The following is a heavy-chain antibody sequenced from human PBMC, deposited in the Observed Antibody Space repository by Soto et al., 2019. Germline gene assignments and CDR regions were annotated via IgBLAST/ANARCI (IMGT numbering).Heavy chain of an antibody. J-gene: IGHJ6*02. CDR3: ARNRIAAAERYYYYRMGV. Sequence: GGSLRLSCAASGFTFSSYGMHWVRQAPGKGLEWVAVIWYDGSNKYYADSVKGRFTISRDNSKNTLYLQMNSLRAEDTAVYYCARNRIAAAERYYYYRMGVWRQGPTVSAAS. CDR2: IWYDGSNK. CDR1: GFTFSSYG. V-gene: IGHV3-33*01. D-gene: IGHD6-13*01.